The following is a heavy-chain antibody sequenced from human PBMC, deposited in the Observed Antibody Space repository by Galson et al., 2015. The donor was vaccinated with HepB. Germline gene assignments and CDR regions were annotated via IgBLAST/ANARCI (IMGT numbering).Heavy chain of an antibody. D-gene: IGHD1-26*01. V-gene: IGHV4-4*07. CDR2: IYTSGST. J-gene: IGHJ4*02. CDR1: GGSMSSYY. CDR3: ARDRGGTYLFFDS. Sequence: VSGGSMSSYYWSWIRQPAGKGLEWIGRIYTSGSTNYNPSLKSRVTMSVDTSKNHFSLELSSVTAADTAVYYCARDRGGTYLFFDSWGQGTLVTVSS.